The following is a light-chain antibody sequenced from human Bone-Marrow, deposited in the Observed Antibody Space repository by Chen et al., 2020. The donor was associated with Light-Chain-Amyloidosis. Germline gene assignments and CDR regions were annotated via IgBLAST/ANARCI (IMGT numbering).Light chain of an antibody. V-gene: IGLV1-44*01. CDR3: EAWDDTLNGVL. J-gene: IGLJ2*01. Sequence: QSVLTPPPSASGTPGQMVTISCSGSSSNIGINTVNCYQQLPGTAPKLIIFTNSQRPSGVPERFSGSKSGTSASRAISGLQSEDYADYFCEAWDDTLNGVLFVGGTKLTVL. CDR1: SSNIGINT. CDR2: TNS.